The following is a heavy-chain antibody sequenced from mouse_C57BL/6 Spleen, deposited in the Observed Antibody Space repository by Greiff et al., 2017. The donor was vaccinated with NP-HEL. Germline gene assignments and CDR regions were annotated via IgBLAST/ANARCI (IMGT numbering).Heavy chain of an antibody. D-gene: IGHD1-1*01. CDR2: IYPGSGRP. Sequence: QVQLQQPGAELVKPGASVKMSCKASGYTFTSYWITWVKQRPGQGLEWIGDIYPGSGRPNYNEKFKSKATLPVDHSSSTAYMQLSSLTSEDSAVYYCAIYYYGSSYNYWGQGTTLTVSS. V-gene: IGHV1-55*01. CDR1: GYTFTSYW. CDR3: AIYYYGSSYNY. J-gene: IGHJ2*01.